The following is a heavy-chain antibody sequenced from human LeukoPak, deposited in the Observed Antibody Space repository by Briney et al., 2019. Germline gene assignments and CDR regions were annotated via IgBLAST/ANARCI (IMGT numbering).Heavy chain of an antibody. V-gene: IGHV4-30-2*01. Sequence: SETLSLTCAVSGGSISSGDYSWSWIRQPPGKGLEWIGYIYHSGSTYYNPSLKSRATISVDRSKNQFSLKLSSVTAADTAVYYCARESGHSGYDYFDYWGQGTLVTVSS. J-gene: IGHJ4*02. CDR1: GGSISSGDYS. CDR3: ARESGHSGYDYFDY. D-gene: IGHD5-12*01. CDR2: IYHSGST.